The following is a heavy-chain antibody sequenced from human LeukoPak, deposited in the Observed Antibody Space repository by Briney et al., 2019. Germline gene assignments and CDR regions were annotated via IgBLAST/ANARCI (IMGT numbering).Heavy chain of an antibody. Sequence: PSQTLSLTCAVSGGSISSGGYYWSWIRQHPGKGLEWIGYIYYSGSTNYNPSLKSRVTISVDTSKNQFSLKLSSVTAADTAVYYCARALPRIVYFDYWGQGTLVTVSS. CDR2: IYYSGST. CDR1: GGSISSGGYY. CDR3: ARALPRIVYFDY. J-gene: IGHJ4*02. V-gene: IGHV4-61*08. D-gene: IGHD1-14*01.